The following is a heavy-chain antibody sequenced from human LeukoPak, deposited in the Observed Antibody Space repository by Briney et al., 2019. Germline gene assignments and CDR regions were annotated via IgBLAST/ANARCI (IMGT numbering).Heavy chain of an antibody. CDR1: GFRFNSHH. D-gene: IGHD1-26*01. Sequence: GGSLRLSCAVSGFRFNSHHMHWVRQAPNKGLEWVAVAPHDRSSPSHAASVNGRFTISRDNSKDTLFLHMDSLRVDDTAIYYCARESLGASGLDHWGQGVLVTVSS. CDR2: APHDRSSP. J-gene: IGHJ4*02. V-gene: IGHV3-30*03. CDR3: ARESLGASGLDH.